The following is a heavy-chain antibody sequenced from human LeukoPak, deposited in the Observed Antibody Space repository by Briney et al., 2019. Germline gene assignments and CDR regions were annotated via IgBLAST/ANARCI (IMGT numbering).Heavy chain of an antibody. CDR2: IWHCGSNK. D-gene: IGHD5-24*01. J-gene: IGHJ6*03. CDR1: GFTFSDYG. Sequence: GGSLRLSCAASGFTFSDYGLQWVRQAPGKALEWVALIWHCGSNKYYATSVMGRFTISRDNSKNKLYLQMNSLRAEDAAMYYCAKDGDAYTEFYYYYMDVRGKGTTVTVSS. V-gene: IGHV3-33*06. CDR3: AKDGDAYTEFYYYYMDV.